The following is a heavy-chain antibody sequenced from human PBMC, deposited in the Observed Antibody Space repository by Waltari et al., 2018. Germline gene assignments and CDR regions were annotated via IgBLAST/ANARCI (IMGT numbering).Heavy chain of an antibody. CDR3: ATRGTYYKFDY. J-gene: IGHJ4*02. CDR1: GFTFGSYA. V-gene: IGHV3-23*04. D-gene: IGHD1-26*01. Sequence: EVQLVESGGDLVKPGGSLRLACAASGFTFGSYAMRLARQAPGKGLEWVSAISGTGRSTYYADSVKGRFTISRDNSKNTLYLQMNSLRAEDAAVYYCATRGTYYKFDYWGQGSLVTVSS. CDR2: ISGTGRST.